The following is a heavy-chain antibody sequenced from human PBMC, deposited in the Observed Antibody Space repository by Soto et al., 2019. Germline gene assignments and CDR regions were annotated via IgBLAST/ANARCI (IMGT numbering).Heavy chain of an antibody. CDR1: GFTFSSYG. V-gene: IGHV3-30*18. J-gene: IGHJ6*02. CDR3: AKDRYGDYANIHYYGMDV. CDR2: ISYDGSNK. D-gene: IGHD4-17*01. Sequence: QVQLVESGGGVVQPGRSLRLSCAASGFTFSSYGMHWVRQAPGKGLEWVAVISYDGSNKYYADSVKGRFTISRDNSKNTLYLQMNSLRAEDTAVYYGAKDRYGDYANIHYYGMDVWGQGTTVTVSS.